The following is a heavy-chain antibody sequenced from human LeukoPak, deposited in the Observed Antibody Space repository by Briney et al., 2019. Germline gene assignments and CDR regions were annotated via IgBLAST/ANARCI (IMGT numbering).Heavy chain of an antibody. V-gene: IGHV4-61*01. D-gene: IGHD4-17*01. Sequence: SETLSLTCTVSGGSISRGSLYWSWIRQPPGKGLEWIGYIYYSGSTNYNPSLKSRVTISADTSKNQFSLKLSSVTAADTAVYYCARVTYGDYENTIDYWGQGTLVTVSS. CDR1: GGSISRGSLY. CDR3: ARVTYGDYENTIDY. J-gene: IGHJ4*02. CDR2: IYYSGST.